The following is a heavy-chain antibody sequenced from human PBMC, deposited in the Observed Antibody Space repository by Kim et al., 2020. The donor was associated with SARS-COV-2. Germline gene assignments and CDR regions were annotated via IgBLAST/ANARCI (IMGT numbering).Heavy chain of an antibody. Sequence: SETLSLTCTVSGGSISSSSYYWGWIRQPPGKGLEWIGSIYYSGSTYYNPSLKSRVTISVDTSKNQFSLKLSSVTAADTAVYYCARRYSSSWFNWFDPWGQGTLVTVSS. CDR1: GGSISSSSYY. D-gene: IGHD6-13*01. CDR2: IYYSGST. J-gene: IGHJ5*02. V-gene: IGHV4-39*01. CDR3: ARRYSSSWFNWFDP.